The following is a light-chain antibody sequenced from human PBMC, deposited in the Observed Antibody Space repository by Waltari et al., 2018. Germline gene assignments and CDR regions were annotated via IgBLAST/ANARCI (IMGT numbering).Light chain of an antibody. Sequence: DIQMTQSPSSLSASVGDRVTITCRASQSISSYLNWYQQKPGKAPKLLIYAASSLQSGGPSRYSGSGSGTDFTLTISSLQPEDFATYYCQQSDSTPLPFGQGTKVEIK. V-gene: IGKV1-39*01. J-gene: IGKJ1*01. CDR3: QQSDSTPLP. CDR1: QSISSY. CDR2: AAS.